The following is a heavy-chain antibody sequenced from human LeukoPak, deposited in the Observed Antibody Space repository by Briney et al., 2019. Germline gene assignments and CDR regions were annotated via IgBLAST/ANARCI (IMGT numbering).Heavy chain of an antibody. V-gene: IGHV4-39*01. Sequence: SETLSLTCTVSGGSISSSSYYWGWIRQPPGKGLEWIGSIYYSGSTYYNPSPKSRVTISVDTSKNQFSLKLSSVTAADTAVYYCARLPYYDSTSDAFDIWGQGTMVTVSS. CDR3: ARLPYYDSTSDAFDI. CDR2: IYYSGST. J-gene: IGHJ3*02. D-gene: IGHD3-22*01. CDR1: GGSISSSSYY.